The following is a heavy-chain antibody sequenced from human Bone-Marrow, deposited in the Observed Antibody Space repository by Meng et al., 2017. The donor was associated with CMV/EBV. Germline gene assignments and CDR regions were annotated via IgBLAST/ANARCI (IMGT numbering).Heavy chain of an antibody. Sequence: SVKVSCKASGYTFTGYYMHWVRQAPGQGLEWMGWINPNSGGTNYAQKFQGRVTMTRDTSISTAYMELSRLRSDDTAVYYCARADGGSYYYYGMDGWGQGTTVTVSS. CDR2: INPNSGGT. J-gene: IGHJ6*02. V-gene: IGHV1-2*02. D-gene: IGHD1-26*01. CDR3: ARADGGSYYYYGMDG. CDR1: GYTFTGYY.